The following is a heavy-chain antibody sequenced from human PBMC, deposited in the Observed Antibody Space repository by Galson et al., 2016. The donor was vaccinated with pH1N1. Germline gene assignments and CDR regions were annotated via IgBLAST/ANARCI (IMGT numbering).Heavy chain of an antibody. D-gene: IGHD3-10*01. CDR2: ISSSGSAI. CDR1: DFTFSSYE. J-gene: IGHJ3*02. Sequence: SLRLSCAASDFTFSSYEMSWVRQAPGKGLEWVAYISSSGSAIYYADSVEGRFTISRENAGNSLFLQMSSLRAEDKAVYYCARDTSGHAPRPYGAFDIWGQGTMVTVSS. CDR3: ARDTSGHAPRPYGAFDI. V-gene: IGHV3-48*03.